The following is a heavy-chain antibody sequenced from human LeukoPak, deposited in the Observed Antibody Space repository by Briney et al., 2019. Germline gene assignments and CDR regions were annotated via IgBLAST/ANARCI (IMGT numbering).Heavy chain of an antibody. J-gene: IGHJ4*02. CDR1: GFTFSSYG. D-gene: IGHD6-13*01. Sequence: PGGSLRLSCAASGFTFSSYGMSWVRQAPGKGLEWVSAISGSGGSTYYADSVKGRFTISRDNSKNTLYLQMNSLRAEDTAVYYCAKVIAAAGSAFDYWGQGTLVTVSS. CDR2: ISGSGGST. V-gene: IGHV3-23*01. CDR3: AKVIAAAGSAFDY.